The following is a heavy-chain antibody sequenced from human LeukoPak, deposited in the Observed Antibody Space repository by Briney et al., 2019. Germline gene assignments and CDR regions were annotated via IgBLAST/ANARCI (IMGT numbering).Heavy chain of an antibody. Sequence: PGGSLRLSCAASGFTFSSYGMHWVRQAPGKGLEWVAVISYDGSNKYYADSVKGRFTISRDNSKNTLYLQMNSLRAEDTAVYYCAKEEYAGWLLPLVDYWGQGTLVTVSS. CDR2: ISYDGSNK. V-gene: IGHV3-30*18. CDR3: AKEEYAGWLLPLVDY. J-gene: IGHJ4*02. D-gene: IGHD3-22*01. CDR1: GFTFSSYG.